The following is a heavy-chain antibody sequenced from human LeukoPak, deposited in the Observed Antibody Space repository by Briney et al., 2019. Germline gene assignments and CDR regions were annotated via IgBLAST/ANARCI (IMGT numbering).Heavy chain of an antibody. CDR3: ARASAVKGFDP. V-gene: IGHV4-30-2*01. J-gene: IGHJ5*02. CDR2: IYHSGST. Sequence: SETLSLTCAVSGGSISSGGYSWSWIRQPPGKGLGWIGYIYHSGSTYYNPSLKSRVTISVDRSKNQFSLKLSSVTAADTAVYYCARASAVKGFDPWGQGTLVAVSS. D-gene: IGHD4-17*01. CDR1: GGSISSGGYS.